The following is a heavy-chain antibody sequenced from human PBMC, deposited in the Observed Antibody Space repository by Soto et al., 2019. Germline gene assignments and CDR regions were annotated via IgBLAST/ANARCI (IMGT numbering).Heavy chain of an antibody. Sequence: GGSLRLSCAASGFTFSSYWMHWVRQAPGKGLVWVSRINSDGSRTTYADSVKGRFTISRGNAKNTLYLQMNSLRAEDTAMYYCARMSSSWPAYWGQGTLVTVSS. CDR3: ARMSSSWPAY. J-gene: IGHJ4*02. V-gene: IGHV3-74*01. CDR2: INSDGSRT. CDR1: GFTFSSYW. D-gene: IGHD6-13*01.